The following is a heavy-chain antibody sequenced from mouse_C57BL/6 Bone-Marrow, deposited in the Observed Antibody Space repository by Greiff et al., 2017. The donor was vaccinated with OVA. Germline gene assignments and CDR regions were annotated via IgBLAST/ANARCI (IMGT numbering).Heavy chain of an antibody. CDR1: GYAFSSSW. CDR2: IYPGDGDT. J-gene: IGHJ4*01. D-gene: IGHD2-1*01. Sequence: QVHVKQSGPELVKPGASVKISCKASGYAFSSSWMNWVKQRPGKGLEWIGRIYPGDGDTNYNGKFKGKATLTADKSSSTVYMQLSSLTSEDSAVYFCARHYGNYYAMDYWGQGTSVTVSS. V-gene: IGHV1-82*01. CDR3: ARHYGNYYAMDY.